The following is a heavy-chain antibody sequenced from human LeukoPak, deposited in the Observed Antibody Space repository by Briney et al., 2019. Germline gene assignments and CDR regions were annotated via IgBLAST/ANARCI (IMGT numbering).Heavy chain of an antibody. CDR1: GYTFTGYY. V-gene: IGHV1-2*02. J-gene: IGHJ4*02. CDR2: INPNSGAT. D-gene: IGHD3-3*01. Sequence: ASVKVSCKAAGYTFTGYYMHWVRQAPGQGLEWMGWINPNSGATNYTQNFQGRVTMTRDTSISTAYMELSRLRSDDTAVYYCARITDLTIFGVVVLSGYFDYWGQGTLVTVSS. CDR3: ARITDLTIFGVVVLSGYFDY.